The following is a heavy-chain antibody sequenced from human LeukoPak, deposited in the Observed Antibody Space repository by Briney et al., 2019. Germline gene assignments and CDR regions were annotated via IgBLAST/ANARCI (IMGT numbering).Heavy chain of an antibody. CDR1: GASSDSMRYSY. CDR3: AREGTMYGSGSFIFDY. V-gene: IGHV4-4*07. J-gene: IGHJ4*02. Sequence: SETLSLTCTVSGASSDSMRYSYWSWIRQPAGKGLEWMGRIQPGGSTNDNPSLKSRVTISVDTSKKQFSLKLSSVTAADTAVYYCAREGTMYGSGSFIFDYWGQGTLVTVSS. CDR2: IQPGGST. D-gene: IGHD3-10*01.